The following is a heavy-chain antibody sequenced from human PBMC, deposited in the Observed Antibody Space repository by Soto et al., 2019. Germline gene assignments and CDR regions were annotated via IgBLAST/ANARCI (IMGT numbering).Heavy chain of an antibody. CDR3: AKDGHWLDVLLDS. Sequence: VRLVESGGGVVQPGRSLRLSCTASGFTFSNSAMTWVRQAPGKGLEWVSIISAAGRSAYHADSVKGRFTISRDNSKNTLYLRMTSLRAEDTAVYYCAKDGHWLDVLLDSWGQGTLVTVSS. V-gene: IGHV3-23*04. CDR2: ISAAGRSA. J-gene: IGHJ4*02. CDR1: GFTFSNSA. D-gene: IGHD6-19*01.